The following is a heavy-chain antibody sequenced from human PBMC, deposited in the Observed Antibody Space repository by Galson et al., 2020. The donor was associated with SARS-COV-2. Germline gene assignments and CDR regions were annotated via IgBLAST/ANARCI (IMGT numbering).Heavy chain of an antibody. CDR1: GFTFSSYA. J-gene: IGHJ4*02. D-gene: IGHD2-2*01. Sequence: GGSLRLSCAASGFTFSSYAMSWVRQAPGKGLEWVSAISGSGGSTYYAASVKGRFTISRDNSKNTLYLQMNSLRAEDTAVYYCAKDPAGYCSSTSCYGRGGYFDYWGQGTLVTVSS. CDR3: AKDPAGYCSSTSCYGRGGYFDY. CDR2: ISGSGGST. V-gene: IGHV3-23*01.